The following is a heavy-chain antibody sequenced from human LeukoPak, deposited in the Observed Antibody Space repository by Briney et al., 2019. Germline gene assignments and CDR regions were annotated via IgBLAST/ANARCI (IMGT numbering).Heavy chain of an antibody. D-gene: IGHD3-22*01. J-gene: IGHJ3*02. CDR1: GYTFTSYY. Sequence: ASVKVSCMASGYTFTSYYMHWVRQAPGQGLEWMGIINPSGGSTSFAQTFQGRVTMTRDTSTSTVYMELSSLRSEDTAVYYCARDAGITMIVRDAFDIWGQGTMVTVSS. CDR2: INPSGGST. V-gene: IGHV1-46*01. CDR3: ARDAGITMIVRDAFDI.